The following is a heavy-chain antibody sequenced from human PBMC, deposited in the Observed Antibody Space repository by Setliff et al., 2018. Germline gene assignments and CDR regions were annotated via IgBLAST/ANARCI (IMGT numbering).Heavy chain of an antibody. J-gene: IGHJ5*02. Sequence: GGSLRLSCVASGFTFSSYAMSWVRQAPGKGLEWVSAISASGGSTYYADFAKGRFTVSRDNSKNTLYLQMNSLRAEDTAVYYCAVTLSFPIQSPFDPWGQGTLVTVSS. CDR2: ISASGGST. D-gene: IGHD5-18*01. CDR1: GFTFSSYA. CDR3: AVTLSFPIQSPFDP. V-gene: IGHV3-23*01.